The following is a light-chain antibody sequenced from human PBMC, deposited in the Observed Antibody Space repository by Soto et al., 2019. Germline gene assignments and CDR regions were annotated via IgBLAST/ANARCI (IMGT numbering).Light chain of an antibody. J-gene: IGKJ1*01. CDR1: QSISSW. CDR3: QQYNSYWWT. CDR2: DAY. V-gene: IGKV1-5*01. Sequence: DIQMTQSPSTLSASVGDRVTITCRASQSISSWLAWYQQKPGKAPKLLIYDAYSLESGVPSRFSGSGSGTEFTLTISSLQPDDFATYFCQQYNSYWWTFGQGTKVEIQ.